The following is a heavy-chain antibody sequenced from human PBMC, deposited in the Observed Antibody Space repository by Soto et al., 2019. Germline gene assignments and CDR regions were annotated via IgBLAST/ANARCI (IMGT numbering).Heavy chain of an antibody. Sequence: SSETLSLTCTVSVGSISSYYWSWIRQPPGKGLEWIWYLYYSGITNYNPSLKSRVSTSLDPSKNQFSLKLTSVTAADTAVYYCASHRSGYAFQWGQGTLVTVSS. CDR1: VGSISSYY. CDR2: LYYSGIT. CDR3: ASHRSGYAFQ. D-gene: IGHD5-12*01. V-gene: IGHV4-59*01. J-gene: IGHJ4*02.